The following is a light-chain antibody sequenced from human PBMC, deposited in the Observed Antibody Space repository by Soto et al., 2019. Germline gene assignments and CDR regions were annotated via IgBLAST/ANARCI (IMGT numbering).Light chain of an antibody. CDR1: QSVSRSY. V-gene: IGKV3-20*01. Sequence: EIVLTQAPGTLALSPGDIATICCRASQSVSRSYLAWYQLKPGQAPRLLIYGASSRATGIPDRFTGRWSGTDCTLTISRLEPEDVAVYYCQQYGSSTYTFGQGTKVDI. CDR3: QQYGSSTYT. CDR2: GAS. J-gene: IGKJ2*01.